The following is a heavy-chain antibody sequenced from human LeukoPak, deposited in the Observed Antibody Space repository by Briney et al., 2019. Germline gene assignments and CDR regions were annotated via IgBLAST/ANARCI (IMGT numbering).Heavy chain of an antibody. CDR2: ISAYNGNT. V-gene: IGHV1-18*01. CDR1: GYTFTSYG. D-gene: IGHD5-18*01. Sequence: ASVKVSCKASGYTFTSYGISWVRQAPGQGLEWMGWISAYNGNTNYAQKLQGRVTMTTDTSTSTAYMELRSLRSDDTAVYYCARGRSRYSYGWDYFDYWGQGTLATVSS. J-gene: IGHJ4*02. CDR3: ARGRSRYSYGWDYFDY.